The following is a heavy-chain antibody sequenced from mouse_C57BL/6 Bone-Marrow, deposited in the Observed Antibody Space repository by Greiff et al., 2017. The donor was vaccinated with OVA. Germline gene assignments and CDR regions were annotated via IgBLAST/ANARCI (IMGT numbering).Heavy chain of an antibody. J-gene: IGHJ4*01. V-gene: IGHV5-15*01. Sequence: EVQRVESGGGLVQPGGSLKLSCAASGFTFSDYGMAWVRQAPRKEPEWVAFISNLAYSIYYADTVTGRFTISRENAKNTLYLEMSSLRSEDTAMYYCARKGGSSTYYAMDYWGQGTSVTVSS. CDR3: ARKGGSSTYYAMDY. CDR1: GFTFSDYG. D-gene: IGHD1-1*01. CDR2: ISNLAYSI.